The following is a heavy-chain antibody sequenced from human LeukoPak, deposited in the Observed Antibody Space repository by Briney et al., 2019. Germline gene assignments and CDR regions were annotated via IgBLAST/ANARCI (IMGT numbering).Heavy chain of an antibody. CDR3: ARGARVSSSWYSSV. V-gene: IGHV1-18*01. CDR2: ISAYNNNT. CDR1: GYTFSNYG. J-gene: IGHJ4*02. D-gene: IGHD2-2*01. Sequence: ASVKVSCKTSGYTFSNYGVSWVRQAPGQGLEWMGWISAYNNNTNYAQKFQGRLTMTTDTSTSTAYMELRSLRSDDTAVYYCARGARVSSSWYSSVWGQGTLITVS.